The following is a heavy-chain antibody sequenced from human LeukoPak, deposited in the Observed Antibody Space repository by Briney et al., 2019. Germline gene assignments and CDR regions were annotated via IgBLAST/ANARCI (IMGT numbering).Heavy chain of an antibody. CDR2: INRSGTT. D-gene: IGHD3-22*01. V-gene: IGHV4-34*01. CDR1: GGSFSGYS. J-gene: IGHJ1*01. Sequence: PSETLSLTCAVHGGSFSGYSWHRIRQSPGKGLEWIGEINRSGTTNYNESLKSRVTMSVDTSKIQFSLRLNSVTAADTAVYYCARLLGSSYYDSSGYYGYAEYFQHWGQGTLVTVSS. CDR3: ARLLGSSYYDSSGYYGYAEYFQH.